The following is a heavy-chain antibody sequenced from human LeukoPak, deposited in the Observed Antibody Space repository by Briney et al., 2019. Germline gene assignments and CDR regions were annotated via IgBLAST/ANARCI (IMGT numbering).Heavy chain of an antibody. D-gene: IGHD3-16*02. J-gene: IGHJ3*02. CDR2: MNPNSGNT. CDR1: GYTFTSYD. CDR3: AAEDDYIWKSYRSLDI. Sequence: ASVKVSCKASGYTFTSYDINWVRQATGQGLEWMGWMNPNSGNTGYAQKFQGRVTITRNTSISTAYMELSSLRSEDTAVYCCAAEDDYIWKSYRSLDIWGQGTMVTVSS. V-gene: IGHV1-8*03.